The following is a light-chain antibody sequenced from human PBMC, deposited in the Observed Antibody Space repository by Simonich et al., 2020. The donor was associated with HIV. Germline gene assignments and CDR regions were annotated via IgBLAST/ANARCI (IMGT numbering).Light chain of an antibody. CDR1: QSVIYSSNNKNY. J-gene: IGKJ4*01. CDR3: QQYYSTPLT. CDR2: WAS. Sequence: DIVMTQSPDSLAVSLGERATINCKSSQSVIYSSNNKNYLAWYQQKPGQPPKLLIYWASTRESGVPDRFSGSGSGTDFTLTISSLQAEDVAVYYCQQYYSTPLTFGGGTKVEIE. V-gene: IGKV4-1*01.